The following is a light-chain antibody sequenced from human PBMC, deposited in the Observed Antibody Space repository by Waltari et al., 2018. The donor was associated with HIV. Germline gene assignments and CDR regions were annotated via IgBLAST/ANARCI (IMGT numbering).Light chain of an antibody. V-gene: IGKV1-9*01. J-gene: IGKJ4*01. CDR2: AAS. Sequence: DIQLTQSPSFLSASVGDRVLIPCRTSQGISNYLAWYQQKPGKAPQLLIYAASTLQSGVPSRFSGSGSGTEFTLTISSLQPEDFATYYCQQLDSYTQITFGGGTKVEIK. CDR3: QQLDSYTQIT. CDR1: QGISNY.